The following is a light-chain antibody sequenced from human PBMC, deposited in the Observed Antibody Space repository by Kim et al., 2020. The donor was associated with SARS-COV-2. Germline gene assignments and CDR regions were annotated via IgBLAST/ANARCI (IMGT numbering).Light chain of an antibody. CDR3: QQYSSSPAT. CDR1: QSVSSNY. Sequence: SPGERATPSCRARQSVSSNYLAWYQQKPGQAPRLLIYGASSRATGIPDRFSGSGSGTAFTLTITRLEPEDFAVYYCQQYSSSPATFGQGTKVDIK. CDR2: GAS. J-gene: IGKJ1*01. V-gene: IGKV3-20*01.